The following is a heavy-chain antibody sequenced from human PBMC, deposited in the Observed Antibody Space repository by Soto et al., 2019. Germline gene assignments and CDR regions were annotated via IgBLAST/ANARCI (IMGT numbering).Heavy chain of an antibody. Sequence: QVQLQQWGAGLLKPSENLSLTCAVYGGSFSGYYWSWIRQPPGKGLEWIGEINHSGSTNYNPSLKSRVTISVDTYKHQFSLKLGSVTAADTAVYYCARGPSVVPAARFYYAMDVWGQGTTVTVSS. CDR3: ARGPSVVPAARFYYAMDV. CDR1: GGSFSGYY. D-gene: IGHD2-2*01. CDR2: INHSGST. V-gene: IGHV4-34*01. J-gene: IGHJ6*02.